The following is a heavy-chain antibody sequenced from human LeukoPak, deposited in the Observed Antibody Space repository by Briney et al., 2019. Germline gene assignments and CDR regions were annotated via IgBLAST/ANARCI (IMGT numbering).Heavy chain of an antibody. CDR3: ARGIAVERFDY. CDR1: GGTFISYA. V-gene: IGHV1-69*13. Sequence: ASVKVSCKASGGTFISYAISWVRQAPGQGLEWMGGIIPIFGTANYAQKFQGRVTITADESTSTAYMELSSLRSEDTAVYYCARGIAVERFDYWGQGTLVTVSS. D-gene: IGHD6-19*01. CDR2: IIPIFGTA. J-gene: IGHJ4*02.